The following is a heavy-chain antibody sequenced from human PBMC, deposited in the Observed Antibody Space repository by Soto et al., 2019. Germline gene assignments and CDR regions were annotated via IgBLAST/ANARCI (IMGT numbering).Heavy chain of an antibody. J-gene: IGHJ4*02. Sequence: QVQFVQSGAEVKKPGASVKLSCKTSGYTYTEYAIHWVRQAPGQGLEWMGWINVGNGNAKYSQRVEGRVTMTRDASASTVYMEVGSLAPVDTAVHYCTSSSESGYWGQGTLVTVSS. CDR2: INVGNGNA. D-gene: IGHD6-25*01. CDR1: GYTYTEYA. V-gene: IGHV1-3*01. CDR3: TSSSESGY.